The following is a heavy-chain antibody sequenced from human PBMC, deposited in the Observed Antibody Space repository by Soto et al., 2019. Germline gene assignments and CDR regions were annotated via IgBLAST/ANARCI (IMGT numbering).Heavy chain of an antibody. Sequence: EVQLVESGGGLVQPGGSLRLSCAASGFTFSTYWMHWVRQAPGKGLVWVSRISSDGRSTNYADSVEGRFTISRDNAKNTIYLQMNRLRAEDTAVYYCARDRGRDYGANSDWFAPWGRGTLVAVSS. CDR1: GFTFSTYW. D-gene: IGHD4-17*01. J-gene: IGHJ5*02. V-gene: IGHV3-74*01. CDR2: ISSDGRST. CDR3: ARDRGRDYGANSDWFAP.